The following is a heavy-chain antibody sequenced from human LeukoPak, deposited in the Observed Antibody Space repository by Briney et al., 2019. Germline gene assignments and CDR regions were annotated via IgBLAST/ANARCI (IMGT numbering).Heavy chain of an antibody. CDR3: ASKTYYYGSGSHHWFDP. D-gene: IGHD3-10*01. CDR2: INAYNGNT. Sequence: ASVKVSCKASGYTFSSYGFSWVRQAPGQGLEWMGWINAYNGNTNYAQNLQGRVTMTTDTSTSTAYMELRSLRSDDTAVYYCASKTYYYGSGSHHWFDPWGQGTLVTVSS. V-gene: IGHV1-18*01. CDR1: GYTFSSYG. J-gene: IGHJ5*02.